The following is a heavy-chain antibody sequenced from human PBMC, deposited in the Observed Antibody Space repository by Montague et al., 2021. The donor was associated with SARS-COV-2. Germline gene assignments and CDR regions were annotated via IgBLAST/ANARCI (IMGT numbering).Heavy chain of an antibody. CDR2: IYYSGST. J-gene: IGHJ4*02. Sequence: SETLSLTCTVSGGSVSSGSYYWSWIRQPPGKGLEWIGYIYYSGSTNYNPSLKSRVTISVDTSKNQFSLKLSSVTAADTAVYYCARERLGYYDTSSYYIFDYGGQGPLVTGS. V-gene: IGHV4-61*01. CDR1: GGSVSSGSYY. D-gene: IGHD3-22*01. CDR3: ARERLGYYDTSSYYIFDY.